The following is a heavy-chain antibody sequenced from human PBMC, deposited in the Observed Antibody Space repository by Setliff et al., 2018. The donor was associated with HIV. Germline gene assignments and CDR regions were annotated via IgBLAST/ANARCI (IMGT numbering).Heavy chain of an antibody. J-gene: IGHJ4*02. Sequence: PSETLSLTCTVSGESISGSSYSWGWIRQPPGKGLEWIGYISHSGITYYNPSLKSRVTISVDKSKNQFSLRLSSVTAADTAVYYCARDTSDCSGRSCYGNHFNYWGQGTLVTVSS. V-gene: IGHV4-39*07. D-gene: IGHD2-15*01. CDR1: GESISGSSYS. CDR2: ISHSGIT. CDR3: ARDTSDCSGRSCYGNHFNY.